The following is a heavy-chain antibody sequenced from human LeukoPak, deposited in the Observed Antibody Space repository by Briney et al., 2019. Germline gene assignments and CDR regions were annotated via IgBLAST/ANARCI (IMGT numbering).Heavy chain of an antibody. V-gene: IGHV3-23*01. J-gene: IGHJ4*02. D-gene: IGHD4-17*01. CDR3: AKDPHYGDYVPFDY. CDR1: GFTFSDYY. Sequence: GGSLRLSCAASGFTFSDYYMSWVRQAPGKGLEWVSAISGSGGSTYYADSVKGRFTISRDNSKNTLYPQMNSLRAEDTAVYYCAKDPHYGDYVPFDYWGQGTLVTVSS. CDR2: ISGSGGST.